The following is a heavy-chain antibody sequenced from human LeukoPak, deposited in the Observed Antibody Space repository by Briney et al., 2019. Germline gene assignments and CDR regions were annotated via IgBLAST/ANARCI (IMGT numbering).Heavy chain of an antibody. Sequence: SSTYYADSVKGRFTISRDNSKNTLYLQMNSLRAEDTAVYYCAKDYYSGYAYYYYYYGMDVWGQGTTVTVSS. CDR3: AKDYYSGYAYYYYYYGMDV. J-gene: IGHJ6*02. D-gene: IGHD5-12*01. CDR2: SST. V-gene: IGHV3-NL1*01.